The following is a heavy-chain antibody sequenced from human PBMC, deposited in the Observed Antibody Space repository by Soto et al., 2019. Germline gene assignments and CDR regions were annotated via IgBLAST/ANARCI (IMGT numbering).Heavy chain of an antibody. CDR2: IIHIFGKA. J-gene: IGHJ3*02. CDR3: ARGLGHYYGSGSYYNFNAFDI. CDR1: GGTFSSYA. V-gene: IGHV1-69*01. Sequence: QVQLVQSGAEVKKPGSSVKVSCKASGGTFSSYAISWVRQAPGQGLEWMGGIIHIFGKANYAQKFQGRVTITADESTSTAYMELSSLRSEDTAVYYCARGLGHYYGSGSYYNFNAFDIWGQGTMVTVSS. D-gene: IGHD3-10*01.